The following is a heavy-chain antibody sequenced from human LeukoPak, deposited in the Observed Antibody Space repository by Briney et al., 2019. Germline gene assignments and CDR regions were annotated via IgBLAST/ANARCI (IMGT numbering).Heavy chain of an antibody. CDR1: GFTFSSYA. Sequence: SGGSLRLSCVASGFTFSSYAMSWVRQAPGKGLECVSTITGSGGNTFYADPVKGRFAVSRDNSKNTLYLQMNSLRAEDTAVYYCAKTGQFDYWGQGTLVTVSS. J-gene: IGHJ4*02. CDR2: ITGSGGNT. D-gene: IGHD7-27*01. CDR3: AKTGQFDY. V-gene: IGHV3-23*01.